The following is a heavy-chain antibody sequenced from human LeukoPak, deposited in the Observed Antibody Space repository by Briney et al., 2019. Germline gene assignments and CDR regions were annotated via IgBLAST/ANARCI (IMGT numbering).Heavy chain of an antibody. CDR3: ARGSRGRNVLRFLEWLLWFDY. CDR2: INHSGST. J-gene: IGHJ4*02. D-gene: IGHD3-3*01. V-gene: IGHV4-34*01. CDR1: GGSFSGYY. Sequence: SETLSLTCAVYGGSFSGYYWSWIRKPPGKGLEWIGEINHSGSTNYNPSLKSRVTISVDTSKNQFSLKLSSVTAADTAVYYCARGSRGRNVLRFLEWLLWFDYWGQGTLVTVSS.